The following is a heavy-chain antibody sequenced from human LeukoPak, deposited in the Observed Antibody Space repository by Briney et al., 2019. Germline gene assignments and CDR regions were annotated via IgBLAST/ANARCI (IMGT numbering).Heavy chain of an antibody. J-gene: IGHJ4*02. D-gene: IGHD6-19*01. CDR3: ARERAAVAGAIDY. Sequence: PGGSLRLSCAASGFTFSSYAMHWVRQAPGKGLEYVPAISSNGGSTYYANSVRGRFTISRDNSKNTLYLQMGSLRAEDMAVYYCARERAAVAGAIDYWGQGTLVTVSS. V-gene: IGHV3-64*01. CDR2: ISSNGGST. CDR1: GFTFSSYA.